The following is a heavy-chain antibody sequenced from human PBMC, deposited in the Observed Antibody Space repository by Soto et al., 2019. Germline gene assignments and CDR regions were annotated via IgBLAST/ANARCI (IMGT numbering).Heavy chain of an antibody. CDR2: ISAYNGNT. CDR1: GYTFTSYG. D-gene: IGHD3-22*01. CDR3: ARLRRGDYYDSSGYEDY. Sequence: QVQLVQSGAEVKKPGASVKVSCKASGYTFTSYGISWVRQAPGQGLEWMGWISAYNGNTNYAQKLQGRVTMTTDTSTSSAYMELRSVRADDTAVYYCARLRRGDYYDSSGYEDYWGQGTLVTVSS. V-gene: IGHV1-18*01. J-gene: IGHJ4*02.